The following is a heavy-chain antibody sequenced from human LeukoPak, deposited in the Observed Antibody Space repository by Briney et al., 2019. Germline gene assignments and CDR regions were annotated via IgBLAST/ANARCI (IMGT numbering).Heavy chain of an antibody. D-gene: IGHD3-22*01. Sequence: GGSLRLSCAASEFTFSSYSMNWVRQAPGKGLEWVSYITNSGNSKSYADSVKGRFTISRDNTKNSLYLQMNGLRAEDTAVYYCASDSSGSQVGFDYWGQGTLVTVSS. CDR2: ITNSGNSK. V-gene: IGHV3-48*01. CDR3: ASDSSGSQVGFDY. CDR1: EFTFSSYS. J-gene: IGHJ4*02.